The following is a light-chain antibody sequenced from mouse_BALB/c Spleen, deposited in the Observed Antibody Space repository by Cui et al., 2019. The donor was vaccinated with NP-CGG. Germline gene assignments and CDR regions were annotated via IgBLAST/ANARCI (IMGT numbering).Light chain of an antibody. Sequence: VVTPESVLTTTPGETVTLTCRSSTGAVSTRNYANLVQEKQDHLFTGLIGGTNNRVPGIPTRFSGSLIGDKAALTITGAQTEDESIYFCALWYSNHWVFGGGTKLTVL. J-gene: IGLJ1*01. V-gene: IGLV1*01. CDR3: ALWYSNHWV. CDR2: GTN. CDR1: TGAVSTRNY.